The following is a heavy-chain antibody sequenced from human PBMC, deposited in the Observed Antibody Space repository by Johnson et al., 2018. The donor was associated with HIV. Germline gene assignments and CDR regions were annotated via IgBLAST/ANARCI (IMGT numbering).Heavy chain of an antibody. CDR3: APLWFGAVSVYDAFDV. CDR2: ISYDGRDA. V-gene: IGHV3-30*04. J-gene: IGHJ3*01. Sequence: QMLLVESGGGVVQPGTSLRLSCTASGFAFSSYALHWVRQAPGKGLEWVAVISYDGRDAYYADSVKGRFTSSRDNTKNTLYLQMNSLRPEDSAGYYCAPLWFGAVSVYDAFDVWGQGTMVTVSS. D-gene: IGHD3-10*01. CDR1: GFAFSSYA.